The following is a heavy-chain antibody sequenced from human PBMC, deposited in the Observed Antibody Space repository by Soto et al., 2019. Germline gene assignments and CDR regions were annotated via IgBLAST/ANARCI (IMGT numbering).Heavy chain of an antibody. V-gene: IGHV3-48*03. CDR3: ASRTLLDY. CDR2: ISSSGRTI. Sequence: EVQLVESGGGLVQPGGYLRLYCAASGFSFISYEMTWVRQAPGKGLEWVSYISSSGRTICYADTVKGRFTISRDNAKKSLYLQMSSLRAEDTAVYYCASRTLLDYWGQGTPVTVSS. CDR1: GFSFISYE. J-gene: IGHJ4*02.